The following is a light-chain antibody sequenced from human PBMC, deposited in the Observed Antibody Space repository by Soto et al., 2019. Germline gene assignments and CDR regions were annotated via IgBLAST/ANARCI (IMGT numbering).Light chain of an antibody. CDR1: QSVDTTF. Sequence: EIVLTQSPGSLSLSPGQRATLSCRASQSVDTTFVAWYQKKPGQAPRLLIYGASKRATGIPDRFSGSGSGTDITLIISRLEPEDFAVYYCQQYMSSVTFGQGTKVEIK. CDR2: GAS. J-gene: IGKJ1*01. V-gene: IGKV3-20*01. CDR3: QQYMSSVT.